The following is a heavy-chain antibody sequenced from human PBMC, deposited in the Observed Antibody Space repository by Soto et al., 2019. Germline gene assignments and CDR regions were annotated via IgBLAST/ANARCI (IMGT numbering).Heavy chain of an antibody. CDR2: ISSSSYI. J-gene: IGHJ4*02. Sequence: GGSLRLSCAASGFTFSSYSMNWVRQAPGKGLEWVSSISSSSYIYYADSVKGRFTISRDNAKNSLYLQMNSLRAEDTAVYYCASERGGSSSPFDYWGQGTLVTVSS. D-gene: IGHD1-26*01. V-gene: IGHV3-21*01. CDR1: GFTFSSYS. CDR3: ASERGGSSSPFDY.